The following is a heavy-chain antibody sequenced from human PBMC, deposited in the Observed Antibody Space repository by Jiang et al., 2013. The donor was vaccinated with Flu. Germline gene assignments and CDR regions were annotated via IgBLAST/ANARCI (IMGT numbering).Heavy chain of an antibody. CDR1: GFTFSSYE. CDR2: ISSSGSTI. Sequence: GGSLRLSCAASGFTFSSYEMNWVRQAPGKGLEWVSYISSSGSTIYYADSVKGRFTISRDNAKNSLYLQMNSLRAEDTAVYYCARATCSSTSCADYWGQGTLVTVSS. D-gene: IGHD2-2*01. CDR3: ARATCSSTSCADY. V-gene: IGHV3-48*03. J-gene: IGHJ4*02.